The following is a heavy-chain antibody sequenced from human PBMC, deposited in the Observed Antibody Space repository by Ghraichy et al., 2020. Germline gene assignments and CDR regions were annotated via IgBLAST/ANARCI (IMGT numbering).Heavy chain of an antibody. V-gene: IGHV4-59*08. CDR2: IYYSGST. CDR1: GGSISSYY. Sequence: SETLSLTCTVSGGSISSYYWSWIRQPPGKGLEWVGYIYYSGSTNYNPSLKSRVTISVDTSKNQFSLKLSSVTAADTAVYYCARHERLLGVRKYGMDVWGQGTTVTVSS. D-gene: IGHD2-8*01. J-gene: IGHJ6*02. CDR3: ARHERLLGVRKYGMDV.